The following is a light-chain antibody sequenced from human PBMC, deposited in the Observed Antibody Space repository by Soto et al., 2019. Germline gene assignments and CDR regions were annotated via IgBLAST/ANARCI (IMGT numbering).Light chain of an antibody. CDR3: SSYTSSDTLL. V-gene: IGLV2-14*01. Sequence: QSALTQPASVSGSPGQSIAISCTGSSSDVGGYNLVSWYQQHPGKAPKLMIYGVTSRPSGVSNRFSGSKSGNTASLTISGLQAEDEADYYCSSYTSSDTLLFGGGTKVTVL. CDR1: SSDVGGYNL. J-gene: IGLJ2*01. CDR2: GVT.